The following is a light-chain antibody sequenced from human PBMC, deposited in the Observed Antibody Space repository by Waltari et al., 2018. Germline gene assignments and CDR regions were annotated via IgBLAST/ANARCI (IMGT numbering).Light chain of an antibody. V-gene: IGLV2-14*03. CDR1: SSDVGGYNY. J-gene: IGLJ2*01. CDR3: SSYTTSDTLI. Sequence: QSALTQPASVSGSPGQSLTISCTGTSSDVGGYNYVSWYQQHPGGAPRLMIYGVTKRPSGVSIRFSGSKSGNTASLTISGLQPEDEAYYYCSSYTTSDTLIFAGGTKLTVL. CDR2: GVT.